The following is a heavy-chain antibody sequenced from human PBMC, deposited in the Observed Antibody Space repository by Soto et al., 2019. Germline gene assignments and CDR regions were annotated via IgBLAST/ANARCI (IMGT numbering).Heavy chain of an antibody. V-gene: IGHV3-23*01. CDR3: AKGRAITVYGVDILFDY. Sequence: GGSLRLSCKASGFSFSYYAMTWVRQSPGKGLEWVSVISGSGDNTFYAASVKGRFAISRDNSKNVLYLQMNSLSADDAAVYFCAKGRAITVYGVDILFDYWGLGTLVTVSS. D-gene: IGHD3-3*01. CDR2: ISGSGDNT. J-gene: IGHJ4*01. CDR1: GFSFSYYA.